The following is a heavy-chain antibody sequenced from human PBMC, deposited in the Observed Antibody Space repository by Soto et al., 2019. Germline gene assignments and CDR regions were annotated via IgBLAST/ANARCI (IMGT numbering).Heavy chain of an antibody. V-gene: IGHV1-69*01. CDR1: GGTFSSYA. Sequence: QVQLVQSGAEVKKPGSSVKVSCKASGGTFSSYAISWVRQAPGQGLEWMGGIIAIFGTANYAQKFQGRVTITADESTSTAYLELRSLRSEDPAVYYCAREPQFDYGERHWFDPGGQGTLVTVSS. CDR3: AREPQFDYGERHWFDP. D-gene: IGHD4-17*01. J-gene: IGHJ5*02. CDR2: IIAIFGTA.